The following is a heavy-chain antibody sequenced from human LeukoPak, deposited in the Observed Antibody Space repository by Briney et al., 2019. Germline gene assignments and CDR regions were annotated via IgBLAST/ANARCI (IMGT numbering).Heavy chain of an antibody. CDR2: ISWNSGSI. CDR1: GFTFDDYA. D-gene: IGHD6-19*01. Sequence: GGSLRLSCAASGFTFDDYAMHWVRQAPGKGLEWVSGISWNSGSIGYADSVKGRFTISRDNAKNSLYLQMNSLRAEDTALYYCAKGKSSVASKSRYYYYYMDVWGKGTTVTVSS. CDR3: AKGKSSVASKSRYYYYYMDV. J-gene: IGHJ6*03. V-gene: IGHV3-9*01.